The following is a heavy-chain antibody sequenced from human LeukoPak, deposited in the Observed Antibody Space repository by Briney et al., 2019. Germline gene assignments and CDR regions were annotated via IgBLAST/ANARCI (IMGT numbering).Heavy chain of an antibody. Sequence: GGSLRLSCAASGFPFNEYSMNWVRQAPGKGLEWISYIGISSGNTKYADSVKGRFTISGDNAKKSLYLQMNSLRVEDTAVYYCARDHNYAFENWGQGTLVTVSS. CDR3: ARDHNYAFEN. CDR2: IGISSGNT. J-gene: IGHJ4*02. CDR1: GFPFNEYS. V-gene: IGHV3-11*06. D-gene: IGHD1-1*01.